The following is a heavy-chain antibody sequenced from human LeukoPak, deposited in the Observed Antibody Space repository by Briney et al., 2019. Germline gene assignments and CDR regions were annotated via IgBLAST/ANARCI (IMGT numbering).Heavy chain of an antibody. CDR3: ARERIGIVVVVAATNPLDY. CDR1: GGTFSSYA. V-gene: IGHV1-69*06. D-gene: IGHD2-15*01. J-gene: IGHJ4*02. Sequence: GASVKVSCKASGGTFSSYAISWVRQAPGQGLEWMGGIIPIFGTANYAQKFQGRVTITADKSTSTAYMELSSLRSEDTAVYYCARERIGIVVVVAATNPLDYWGQGTLVTVSS. CDR2: IIPIFGTA.